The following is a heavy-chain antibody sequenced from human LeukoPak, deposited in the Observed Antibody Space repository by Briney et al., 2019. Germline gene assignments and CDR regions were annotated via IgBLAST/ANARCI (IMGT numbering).Heavy chain of an antibody. J-gene: IGHJ3*02. CDR1: GGTFSSYA. V-gene: IGHV1-69*04. CDR2: IIPILGIA. Sequence: TVKVSCKASGGTFSSYAISWVRQAPGQGLEWMGKIIPILGIANYAQKFQGRVTITADKSKSTAYMELSSLRSEDTAVYYCARDTYYYDSSGYPDAFDIWGQGTMVTVSS. D-gene: IGHD3-22*01. CDR3: ARDTYYYDSSGYPDAFDI.